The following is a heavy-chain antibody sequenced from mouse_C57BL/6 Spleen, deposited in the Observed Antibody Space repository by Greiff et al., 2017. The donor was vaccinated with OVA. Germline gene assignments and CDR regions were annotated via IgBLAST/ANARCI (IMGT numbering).Heavy chain of an antibody. CDR3: ARDPDY. V-gene: IGHV3-6*01. CDR2: ISYDGSN. Sequence: EVQLVESGPGLVKPSQSLSLTCSVTGYSITSGYYWNWIRQFPGNKLEWMGYISYDGSNNYNPSLKNRISITRDTSKNQFFLKLNSVTTEDTATYYCARDPDYWGQGTSVTVSS. CDR1: GYSITSGYY. J-gene: IGHJ4*01.